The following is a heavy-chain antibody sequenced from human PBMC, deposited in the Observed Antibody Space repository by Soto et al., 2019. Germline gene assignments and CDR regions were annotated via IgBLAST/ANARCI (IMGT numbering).Heavy chain of an antibody. D-gene: IGHD4-17*01. J-gene: IGHJ4*02. Sequence: ASVKVSCKTSGYIFTDYKLHWVRRAPGQGLEWMGWVDPNGGGSNSAQKFQGSVTMTWDTSITTAYLDLTRLTTNDTATYFCATWVDYGDFEGFDFWGQGTLVTVSS. CDR3: ATWVDYGDFEGFDF. CDR1: GYIFTDYK. V-gene: IGHV1-2*04. CDR2: VDPNGGGS.